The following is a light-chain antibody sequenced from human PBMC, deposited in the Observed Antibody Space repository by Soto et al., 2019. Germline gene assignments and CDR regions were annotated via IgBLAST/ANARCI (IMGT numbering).Light chain of an antibody. CDR1: QSISSSY. Sequence: EIVLTQSPGTLSLSPGKRATLSCRASQSISSSYLAWYQQRPGQAPRLLIYGASSRVTGIPDRFSGSGSGTEFTLTISRLEPEDFAVYYCQQYGSSSWTFGQGTKV. J-gene: IGKJ1*01. V-gene: IGKV3-20*01. CDR2: GAS. CDR3: QQYGSSSWT.